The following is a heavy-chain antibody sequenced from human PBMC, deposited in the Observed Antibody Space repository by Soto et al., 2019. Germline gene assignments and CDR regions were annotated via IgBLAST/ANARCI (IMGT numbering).Heavy chain of an antibody. CDR1: GFTFSDYY. D-gene: IGHD3-22*01. CDR2: ISSSGSNI. V-gene: IGHV3-11*04. CDR3: VRDQLYYYDIFGRPLNGFDI. J-gene: IGHJ3*02. Sequence: GGSLRLSCAASGFTFSDYYLSWIRQAPGKGLECVSYISSSGSNIYYADSVKGRFTISRDNAENSLYLQMNSLGAEDTALYYCVRDQLYYYDIFGRPLNGFDIWGQGTMVT.